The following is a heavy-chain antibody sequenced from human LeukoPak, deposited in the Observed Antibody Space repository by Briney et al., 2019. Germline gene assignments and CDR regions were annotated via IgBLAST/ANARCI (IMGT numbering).Heavy chain of an antibody. J-gene: IGHJ4*02. V-gene: IGHV4-39*01. D-gene: IGHD7-27*01. CDR1: GGSISSSSYY. CDR2: IYYSGST. Sequence: SETLSLTCTVSGGSISSSSYYWGWIRQPPGKGLEWIGSIYYSGSTYYNPSLKSRVTISVDTSKNQFSLKLSSVTAADTAVYYCARFRQANWGSDYFDYWGQGTLVTVSS. CDR3: ARFRQANWGSDYFDY.